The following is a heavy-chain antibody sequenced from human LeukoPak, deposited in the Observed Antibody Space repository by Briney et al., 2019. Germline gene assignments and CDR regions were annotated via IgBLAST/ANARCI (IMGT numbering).Heavy chain of an antibody. CDR1: GGSISSYYW. Sequence: TLSLTCTVSGGSISSYYWSWIRQPPGKALEWLALIYWDGDKRYSPSLKSRLTITRDTSKNQVVLTMTNMDPVDTGTYYCAHGPEYGGSYYWFDPWGQGTLVTVSS. CDR3: AHGPEYGGSYYWFDP. V-gene: IGHV2-5*08. CDR2: IYWDGDK. D-gene: IGHD1-26*01. J-gene: IGHJ5*02.